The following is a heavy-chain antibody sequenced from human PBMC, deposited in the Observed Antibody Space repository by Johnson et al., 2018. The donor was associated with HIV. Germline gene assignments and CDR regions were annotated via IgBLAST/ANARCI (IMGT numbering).Heavy chain of an antibody. D-gene: IGHD3-22*01. CDR1: GFTVSRNY. V-gene: IGHV3-66*01. CDR2: IYSGGST. J-gene: IGHJ3*02. CDR3: AASVYYYDSSGYFAFDI. Sequence: VQLVESGGGLVQPGGSLRLSCAASGFTVSRNYMNWVRQAPGKGLEWVSVIYSGGSTYYADSVKGRFTISRDNSKNTLYLQMNSLRAEDTAVYYCAASVYYYDSSGYFAFDIWGQGTMVTVSS.